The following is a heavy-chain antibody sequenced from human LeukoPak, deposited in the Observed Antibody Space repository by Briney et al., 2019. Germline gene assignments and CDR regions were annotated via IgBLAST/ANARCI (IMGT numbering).Heavy chain of an antibody. V-gene: IGHV4-59*01. D-gene: IGHD3-10*01. J-gene: IGHJ4*02. CDR3: ARGPLYEYHSGTFVN. CDR2: IYYTGNT. CDR1: GSSITTFF. Sequence: PSETLSLTCSVSGSSITTFFWNWIRQPPGKGLEWIGSIYYTGNTHYNSSLKSRVTVSQDTSRNRVSLKLTSVTAADTAVYYCARGPLYEYHSGTFVNWGQGTLVTVSS.